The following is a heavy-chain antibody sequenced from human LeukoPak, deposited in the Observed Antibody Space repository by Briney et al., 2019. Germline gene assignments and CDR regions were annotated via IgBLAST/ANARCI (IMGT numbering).Heavy chain of an antibody. CDR2: IIPIFGTA. CDR1: GGTFSSYA. V-gene: IGHV1-69*05. Sequence: SVKVSCKASGGTFSSYAISWVRQAPGQGLEWMGGIIPIFGTANYAQKFQGRVTITTDESTSTAYMELSSLRSEDTAVYYFAREKYCSGGSCYGDAFDIWGQGTMVTVSS. J-gene: IGHJ3*02. D-gene: IGHD2-15*01. CDR3: AREKYCSGGSCYGDAFDI.